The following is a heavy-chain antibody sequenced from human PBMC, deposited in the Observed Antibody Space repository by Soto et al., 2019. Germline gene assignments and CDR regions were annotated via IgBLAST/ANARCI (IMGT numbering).Heavy chain of an antibody. CDR2: INAGNGNT. J-gene: IGHJ4*02. D-gene: IGHD6-19*01. CDR1: GYTFTSYA. CDR3: ARVSGRSVAEV. V-gene: IGHV1-3*01. Sequence: QVQLVQSGAEVKKPGASVKVSCKASGYTFTSYAMHWVRQAPGQRLEWMGWINAGNGNTKYSQKFQGRVTITRDTSASAADMELSSRRAEDTAVEDCARVSGRSVAEVWGQGTLVTVSS.